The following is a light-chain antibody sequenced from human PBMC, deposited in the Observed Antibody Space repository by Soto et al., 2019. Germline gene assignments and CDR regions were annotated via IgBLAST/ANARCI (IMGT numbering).Light chain of an antibody. Sequence: EVVMRQSPATLSVSPGEGATLSCRASQSVSNDFLAWYQQKPGQAPRLLIYGASTRATDVPDRFSGSGSGADFTLSISRLEPEDFAVYYCQQYGSSPPRTFGQGTKVDTK. CDR1: QSVSNDF. J-gene: IGKJ1*01. CDR3: QQYGSSPPRT. CDR2: GAS. V-gene: IGKV3-20*01.